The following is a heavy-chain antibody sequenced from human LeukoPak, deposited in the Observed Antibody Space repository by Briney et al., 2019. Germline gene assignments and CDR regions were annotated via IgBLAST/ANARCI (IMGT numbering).Heavy chain of an antibody. Sequence: ASVKVSCKASGYTFTSYGISWVRQAPGQGLEWMGWISAYNGNTNYVQKLQGRVTMTTDTSTSTAYMELRSLRSDDMAVYYCARVPYYDILTGYSGPWGQGTLVTVSS. J-gene: IGHJ5*02. D-gene: IGHD3-9*01. CDR2: ISAYNGNT. CDR1: GYTFTSYG. V-gene: IGHV1-18*03. CDR3: ARVPYYDILTGYSGP.